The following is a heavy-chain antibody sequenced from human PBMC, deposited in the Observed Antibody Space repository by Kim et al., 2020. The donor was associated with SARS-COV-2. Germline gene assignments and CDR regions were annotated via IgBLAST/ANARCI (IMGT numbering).Heavy chain of an antibody. V-gene: IGHV4-31*02. CDR3: ARENYYDSSGYYPLFDY. D-gene: IGHD3-22*01. J-gene: IGHJ4*02. Sequence: KSRVTISVDTPKNQFSLKLSSVTAADTAVYYCARENYYDSSGYYPLFDYWGQGTLVTVSS.